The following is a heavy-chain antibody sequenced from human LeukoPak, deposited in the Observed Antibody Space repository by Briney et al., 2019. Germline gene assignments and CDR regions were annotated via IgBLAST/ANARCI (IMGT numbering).Heavy chain of an antibody. J-gene: IGHJ4*02. CDR2: ISAGNGNT. CDR3: ARDSGSGNNDY. CDR1: GYTFINHA. V-gene: IGHV1-3*01. Sequence: VASVKVSCKASGYTFINHAIHWVRQAPGQRLEWMGWISAGNGNTKYSQNFQGRVTFISNTSATTAFMELSSLRSEDAAVYYCARDSGSGNNDYWGQGTLVTVSS. D-gene: IGHD1-26*01.